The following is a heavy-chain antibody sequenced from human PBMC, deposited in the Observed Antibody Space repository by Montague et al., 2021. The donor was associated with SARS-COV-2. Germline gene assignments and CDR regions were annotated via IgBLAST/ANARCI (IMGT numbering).Heavy chain of an antibody. V-gene: IGHV4-39*01. J-gene: IGHJ4*02. CDR3: ARLLPDGTVVATDIPFDS. D-gene: IGHD2-21*02. Sequence: SETLSLTCNVSGASISRSDYYWAWIRQPPGKGLELIGSIHYIGNTYYNPSHESRVTISVDTSENQFSLKLRSVIAADTAAHYCARLLPDGTVVATDIPFDSWGQGTLVTVSS. CDR1: GASISRSDYY. CDR2: IHYIGNT.